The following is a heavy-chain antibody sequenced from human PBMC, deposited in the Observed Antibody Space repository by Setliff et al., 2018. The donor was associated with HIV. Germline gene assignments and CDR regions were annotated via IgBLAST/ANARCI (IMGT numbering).Heavy chain of an antibody. CDR3: ARIVINTYTAMGHFDY. CDR1: GFSLSTSGMC. J-gene: IGHJ4*02. Sequence: SGPTLVNPTQTLTLTCTFSGFSLSTSGMCVSWIRQPPGKALEWLARIDWDDDRYYSPSLKSRLTISKDTSKNQVVLTMTNMDPVDTATYYCARIVINTYTAMGHFDYWGQGTLVTVSS. V-gene: IGHV2-70*11. CDR2: IDWDDDR. D-gene: IGHD5-18*01.